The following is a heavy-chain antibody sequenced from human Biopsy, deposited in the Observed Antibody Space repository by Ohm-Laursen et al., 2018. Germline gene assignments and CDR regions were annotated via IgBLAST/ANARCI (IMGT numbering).Heavy chain of an antibody. D-gene: IGHD6-19*01. V-gene: IGHV4-59*08. Sequence: GTLSLTCTVSGGSISGSSWSWIRQAPGKGLEWIGYISYSRDTNYNPSLKSRITISVDTSRNQFSLKLTSVTAADTAVYYCAKHGSGWTGDDAFHIWGQGTMVTVSS. CDR2: ISYSRDT. CDR3: AKHGSGWTGDDAFHI. CDR1: GGSISGSS. J-gene: IGHJ3*02.